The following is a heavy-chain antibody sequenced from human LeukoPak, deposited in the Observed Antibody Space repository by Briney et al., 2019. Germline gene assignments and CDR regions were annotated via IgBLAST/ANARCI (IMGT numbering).Heavy chain of an antibody. CDR1: GFTVSSNY. CDR3: ARLWFGELAFDY. D-gene: IGHD3-10*01. V-gene: IGHV3-66*01. Sequence: PAGCLRLPCSASGFTVSSNYMNLVRQAPAQGLEWVSVIYRGGNTYYADSVKGRFTISRDNSKNTLYLQMNSLRAEDTAVYYCARLWFGELAFDYWGQGTLVTVSS. J-gene: IGHJ4*02. CDR2: IYRGGNT.